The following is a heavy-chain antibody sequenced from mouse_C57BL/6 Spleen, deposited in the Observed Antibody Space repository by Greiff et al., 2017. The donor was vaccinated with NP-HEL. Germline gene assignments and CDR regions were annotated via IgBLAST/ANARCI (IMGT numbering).Heavy chain of an antibody. CDR3: SRSPGDYDEAGLDY. CDR2: IDPSDSET. Sequence: VQLQQPGAELVRPGSSVKLSCKASGYTFTSYWMHWVKQRPIQGLEWIGNIDPSDSETQYNQKLKDKATLNVDKSSSTAYMQLSSLTSENSAVDFCSRSPGDYDEAGLDYWGQGTTLTVSS. D-gene: IGHD2-4*01. J-gene: IGHJ2*01. CDR1: GYTFTSYW. V-gene: IGHV1-52*01.